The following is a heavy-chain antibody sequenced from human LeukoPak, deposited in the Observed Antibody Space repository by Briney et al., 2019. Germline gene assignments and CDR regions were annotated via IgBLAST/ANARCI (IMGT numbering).Heavy chain of an antibody. V-gene: IGHV4-61*01. CDR2: ISYSGTT. CDR1: GGSVSNDSYY. Sequence: SETLSLTCTVSGGSVSNDSYYWSWIRQPPGKGLEWIGHISYSGTTNYNPSLKSRVIISIDISQNQFSLKLSSVTAADTAVYYCAGAPNPTFFDYWGQGPLATVSS. CDR3: AGAPNPTFFDY. J-gene: IGHJ4*02.